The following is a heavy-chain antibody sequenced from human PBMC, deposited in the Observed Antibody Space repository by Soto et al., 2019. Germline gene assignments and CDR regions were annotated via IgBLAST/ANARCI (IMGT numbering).Heavy chain of an antibody. CDR1: GDSVSSNSAA. J-gene: IGHJ6*02. CDR2: TYYRSKWYN. Sequence: SQTLSLTCAISGDSVSSNSAAWNWIRQSPSRGLEWLGRTYYRSKWYNDYAVSVKSRITINPDTSKNQFSLQLNSVTPEDTAVYYCASGLYSSSWYYYYGMDVWGQGTTVTVSS. D-gene: IGHD6-13*01. CDR3: ASGLYSSSWYYYYGMDV. V-gene: IGHV6-1*01.